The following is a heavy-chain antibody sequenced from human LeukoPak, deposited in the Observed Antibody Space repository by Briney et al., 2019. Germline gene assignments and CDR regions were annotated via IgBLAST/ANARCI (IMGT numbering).Heavy chain of an antibody. Sequence: SETLSLTCTVSGGSLSSYYWTWIRQPPGKGLEWIGYIYYTGSTSYNPSLKSRVTISVDKSKNQFSLKLSSVTAADTAVYYCAEVGYGGIDYWGQGTLVTVSS. V-gene: IGHV4-59*12. J-gene: IGHJ4*02. D-gene: IGHD4-23*01. CDR3: AEVGYGGIDY. CDR1: GGSLSSYY. CDR2: IYYTGST.